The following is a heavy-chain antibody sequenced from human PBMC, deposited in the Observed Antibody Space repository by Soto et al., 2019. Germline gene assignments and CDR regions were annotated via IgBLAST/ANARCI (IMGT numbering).Heavy chain of an antibody. V-gene: IGHV3-48*01. Sequence: GGSLRLSCAASGLTFNTYSMSWFRQAPGKGLEWVSYITSSSGTIYYADSAKGRFTISRDNAKNSLYLQMNSLRAEDTAVYYCARGGREGDYFYGMDVWGQGTTVTISS. CDR3: ARGGREGDYFYGMDV. J-gene: IGHJ6*02. CDR1: GLTFNTYS. CDR2: ITSSSGTI.